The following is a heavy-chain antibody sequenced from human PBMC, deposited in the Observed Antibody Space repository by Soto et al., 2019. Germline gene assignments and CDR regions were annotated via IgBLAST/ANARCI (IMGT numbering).Heavy chain of an antibody. CDR1: GFTFSDYY. Sequence: GGSLRLSCAASGFTFSDYYMSWIRQAPGKGLGWVSYISSSGSTIYYADSVKGRFTISRDNAKNSLYLQMNSLRAEDTAVYYCARAVADYDFWSPVRTTLHYYYMDVWGKGTTVTVSS. CDR3: ARAVADYDFWSPVRTTLHYYYMDV. V-gene: IGHV3-11*01. D-gene: IGHD3-3*01. J-gene: IGHJ6*03. CDR2: ISSSGSTI.